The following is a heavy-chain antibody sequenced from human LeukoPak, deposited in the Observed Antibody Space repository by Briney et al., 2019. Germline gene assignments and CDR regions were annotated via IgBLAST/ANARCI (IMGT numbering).Heavy chain of an antibody. V-gene: IGHV3-23*01. CDR1: GFTFKNYA. CDR2: VGGSSSSS. CDR3: ATASGT. Sequence: WGSLRLSCAVSGFTFKNYALSWVCKAPGPGLELVSAVGGSSSSSYYTDSAKGRFTIFTENSKNTLYPQVHSLRTEAQAVYYYATASGTCVQGTRVMVSS. J-gene: IGHJ5*02.